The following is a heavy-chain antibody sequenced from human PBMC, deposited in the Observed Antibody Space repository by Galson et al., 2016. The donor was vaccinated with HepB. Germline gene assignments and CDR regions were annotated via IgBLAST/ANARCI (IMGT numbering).Heavy chain of an antibody. D-gene: IGHD5-24*01. CDR2: IDHSGAT. CDR1: GGSFSDDY. Sequence: SETLSLTCAVYGGSFSDDYWTWIRQPPGKGLEWIGDIDHSGATHYNPSLKGRVTVSVDTSKHQFSLNLSSVTAADTAVYYCGRLTSSTISGNYFDSWGQGTLVTVSS. V-gene: IGHV4-34*01. J-gene: IGHJ4*02. CDR3: GRLTSSTISGNYFDS.